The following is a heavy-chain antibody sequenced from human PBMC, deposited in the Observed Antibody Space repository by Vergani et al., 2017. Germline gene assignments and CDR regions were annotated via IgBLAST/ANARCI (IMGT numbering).Heavy chain of an antibody. V-gene: IGHV4-59*01. CDR2: IYYSGST. D-gene: IGHD1-26*01. Sequence: QVQLQESGPGLVKPSETLSLTCTVSGGSISSYYWSWIRQPPGKGLEWIGYIYYSGSTHYNPSLKSRVTISVDTSKNQFSLKRSSVTAADTAVYYCARDYLDSGSYLRHYYGMDVWGQGP. CDR3: ARDYLDSGSYLRHYYGMDV. J-gene: IGHJ6*02. CDR1: GGSISSYY.